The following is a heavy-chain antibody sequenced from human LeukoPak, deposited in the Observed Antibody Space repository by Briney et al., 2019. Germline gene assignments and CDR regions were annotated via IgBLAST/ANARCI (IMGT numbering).Heavy chain of an antibody. V-gene: IGHV3-23*01. CDR3: ARGASSWEYTTFDV. D-gene: IGHD6-13*01. CDR2: IGGSGVTK. Sequence: QPGGSLRLSCAASGFKFTNYAMHWVRQAPGKGLEWVSTIGGSGVTKFYADSVAGRFTISRDNANNALFRQMNSLRAEDMAIYYCARGASSWEYTTFDVWGQGAIVTVPS. J-gene: IGHJ3*01. CDR1: GFKFTNYA.